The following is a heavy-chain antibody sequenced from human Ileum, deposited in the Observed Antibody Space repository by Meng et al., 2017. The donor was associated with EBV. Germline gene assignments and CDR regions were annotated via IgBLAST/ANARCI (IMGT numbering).Heavy chain of an antibody. CDR1: GGSTGRGDR. V-gene: IGHV4-4*02. CDR2: TTHSGTT. J-gene: IGHJ4*02. D-gene: IGHD6-13*01. Sequence: GARRGSGLGLARPWECFWPPGATSGGSTGRGDRWCWVRPPAGDGLESNGGTTHSGTTTYSPSLMSPATMSLDKCKSQFSLKLTSVTWADTGVYYRGRSCYCRSDYWVQGPLVTVSS. CDR3: GRSCYCRSDY.